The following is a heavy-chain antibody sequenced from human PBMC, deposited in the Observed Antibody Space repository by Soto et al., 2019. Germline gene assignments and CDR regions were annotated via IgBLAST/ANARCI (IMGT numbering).Heavy chain of an antibody. CDR2: IKRDGSQK. CDR3: ARDVSPGSSSLYLDAFDI. D-gene: IGHD6-19*01. J-gene: IGHJ3*02. Sequence: EVQLVESGGGLIQPGVSLRLSCAASGFTFSNSWMTWVHQAPGKGLEWVANIKRDGSQKSYLDSVRGRFTISRDNAKNSPYLPMDSLTVEDTALYYCARDVSPGSSSLYLDAFDIWGQGTMVTVSS. CDR1: GFTFSNSW. V-gene: IGHV3-7*05.